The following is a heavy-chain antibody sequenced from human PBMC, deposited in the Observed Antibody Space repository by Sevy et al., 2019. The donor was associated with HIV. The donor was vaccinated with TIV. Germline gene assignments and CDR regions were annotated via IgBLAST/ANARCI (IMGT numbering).Heavy chain of an antibody. CDR3: ARDRVYSGYASRDAFDI. CDR1: GGTFSSYA. D-gene: IGHD5-12*01. J-gene: IGHJ3*02. V-gene: IGHV1-69*13. CDR2: IIPIFGTA. Sequence: ASVKVSCKASGGTFSSYAISWVRQAPGQGLEWMGGIIPIFGTANYAQKFQGRVTITADESTSTAYMELSSLRSEDTAVYYCARDRVYSGYASRDAFDIWGQGTMVTVSS.